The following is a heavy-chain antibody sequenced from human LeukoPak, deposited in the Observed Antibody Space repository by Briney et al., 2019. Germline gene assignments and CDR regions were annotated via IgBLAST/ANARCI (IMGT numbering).Heavy chain of an antibody. J-gene: IGHJ6*02. V-gene: IGHV3-23*01. D-gene: IGHD5-18*01. CDR2: ISGSGGST. CDR1: GFTFSSYA. Sequence: GGSLRLSCAASGFTFSSYAMSWVRQAPGKGLEWVSAISGSGGSTYYADSVKGRFTISRDNSRNTLYLQMNSLRAEDTAVYYCAREHGTATASFYYYYYGMDVWGQGTTVTVSS. CDR3: AREHGTATASFYYYYYGMDV.